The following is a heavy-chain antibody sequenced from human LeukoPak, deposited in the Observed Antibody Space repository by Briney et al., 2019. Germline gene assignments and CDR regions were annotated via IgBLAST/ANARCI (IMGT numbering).Heavy chain of an antibody. V-gene: IGHV1-46*01. J-gene: IGHJ1*01. CDR1: GYTFTSYY. CDR2: INPSGGST. D-gene: IGHD6-13*01. CDR3: ARGLDIAAAATAEYFQQ. Sequence: ASVKVSCKASGYTFTSYYMHWVRQAPGQRLEWMGIINPSGGSTSYAQKFQGRVTMTRDTSTSTVYMELSSLRSEDTAVYYCARGLDIAAAATAEYFQQWGEGTLLTVSS.